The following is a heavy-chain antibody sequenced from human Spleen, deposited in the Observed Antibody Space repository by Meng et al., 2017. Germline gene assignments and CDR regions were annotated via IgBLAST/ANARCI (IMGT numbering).Heavy chain of an antibody. D-gene: IGHD4-11*01. Sequence: HVHIQQLGAGLFKPSETLSLTCFVSGGSFSDYYWSWIRQPPGKGLEWIGEINHSGSTNYNPSLESRATISVDTSQNNLSLKLSSVTAADSAVYYCARGPTTMAHDFDYWGQGTLVTVSS. V-gene: IGHV4-34*01. J-gene: IGHJ4*02. CDR3: ARGPTTMAHDFDY. CDR2: INHSGST. CDR1: GGSFSDYY.